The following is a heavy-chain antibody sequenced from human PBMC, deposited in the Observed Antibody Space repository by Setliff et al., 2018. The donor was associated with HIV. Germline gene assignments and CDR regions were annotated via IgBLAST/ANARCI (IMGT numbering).Heavy chain of an antibody. D-gene: IGHD6-19*01. J-gene: IGHJ4*02. Sequence: SETLSLTCTVSGDSITNHAWNWLRQPPGERLEWIGYGTSSGHSYCNPSLNSRVTISVDASKSQFSLKLSSVTAADTAVYYCIIAYSSGWLAPMGFDSWGQGTLVTVSS. CDR2: GTSSGHS. CDR3: IIAYSSGWLAPMGFDS. V-gene: IGHV4-59*04. CDR1: GDSITNHA.